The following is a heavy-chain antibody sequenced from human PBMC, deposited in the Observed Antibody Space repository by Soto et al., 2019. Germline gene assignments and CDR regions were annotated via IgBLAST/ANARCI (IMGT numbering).Heavy chain of an antibody. V-gene: IGHV3-23*01. CDR2: ITSSGATT. CDR1: GFTFISYA. CDR3: ARDGRGLLWFGELLLPSYYFDY. J-gene: IGHJ4*02. Sequence: GGSLRLSCAASGFTFISYAMSWVRQAPGKGLEWVSSITSSGATTYYADSVKGRFIISRDNSKNTLHLQMNSLRAEDTAVYYCARDGRGLLWFGELLLPSYYFDYWGQGTLVTVSS. D-gene: IGHD3-10*01.